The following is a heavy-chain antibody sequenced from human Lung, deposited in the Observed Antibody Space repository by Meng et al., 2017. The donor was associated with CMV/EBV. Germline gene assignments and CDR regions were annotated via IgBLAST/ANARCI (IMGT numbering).Heavy chain of an antibody. V-gene: IGHV6-1*01. J-gene: IGHJ6*02. D-gene: IGHD3-22*01. CDR3: ARDYYDSGAYYYTEEYYHGMDV. Sequence: SDTXSLXCDISGSSVSTNSSAWNGIRQSPSRGLEWLGRTYYRSKWYDDYAMAVKSRITINPDTSKNQFSLQLNSVTPEDTAVYYCARDYYDSGAYYYTEEYYHGMDVXGQGXTVTVSS. CDR2: TYYRSKWYD. CDR1: GSSVSTNSSA.